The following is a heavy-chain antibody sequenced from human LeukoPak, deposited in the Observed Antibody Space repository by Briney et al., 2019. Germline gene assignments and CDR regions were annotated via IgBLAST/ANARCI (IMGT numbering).Heavy chain of an antibody. CDR3: ARDLVVAAAFDI. V-gene: IGHV4-61*02. CDR2: IYTSGST. CDR1: GGSISSGSYY. D-gene: IGHD2-15*01. J-gene: IGHJ3*02. Sequence: PSETLSLTCTVSGGSISSGSYYWSWIRQPAGKGLEWIGRIYTSGSTNYNPSLKSRVTISVDTSKNQFSLKLSSVTAADTAVYYCARDLVVAAAFDIWGQGTMVTVSS.